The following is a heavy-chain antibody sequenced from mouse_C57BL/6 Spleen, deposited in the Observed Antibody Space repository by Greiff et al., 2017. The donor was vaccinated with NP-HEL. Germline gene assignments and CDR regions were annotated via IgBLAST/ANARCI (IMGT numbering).Heavy chain of an antibody. CDR1: GYTFTSYW. V-gene: IGHV1-5*01. J-gene: IGHJ3*01. CDR2: IYPGNSDT. CDR3: TRGNDYDREGGFAY. D-gene: IGHD2-4*01. Sequence: EVQLQQSGTVLARPGASVKMSCKTSGYTFTSYWMHWVKQRPGQGLEWIGAIYPGNSDTSYNQKFKGKAKLTAVTSASTAYMELSSLTNEDSAVYYCTRGNDYDREGGFAYWGQGTLVTVSA.